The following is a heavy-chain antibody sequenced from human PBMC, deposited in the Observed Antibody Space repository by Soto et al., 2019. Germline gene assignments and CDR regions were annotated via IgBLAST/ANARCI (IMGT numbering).Heavy chain of an antibody. J-gene: IGHJ4*02. CDR2: IYTSGST. D-gene: IGHD6-19*01. V-gene: IGHV4-4*07. CDR3: ARDLIMGVAGKVFDY. Sequence: PSETLSLTCTVSGGSISSYYWSWIRQPAGKGLEWIGRIYTSGSTNYNPSLKSRVTMSVDTSKNQFSLKLSSVTAADTAVYYCARDLIMGVAGKVFDYWGQGTLVTVSS. CDR1: GGSISSYY.